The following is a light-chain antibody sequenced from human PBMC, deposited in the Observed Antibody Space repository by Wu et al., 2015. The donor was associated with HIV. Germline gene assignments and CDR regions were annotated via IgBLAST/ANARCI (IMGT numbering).Light chain of an antibody. CDR1: QSISNW. CDR2: KAS. CDR3: QQYDRYSWT. V-gene: IGKV1-5*03. J-gene: IGKJ1*01. Sequence: DIQMTQSPSTLSASVGDRVTITCRASQSISNWLAWYQQKPGKAPKLLIYKASNLETGVPSRFSGSGAGTDFTLTISSLQPDDFATYYCQQYDRYSWTFGQGTKVEI.